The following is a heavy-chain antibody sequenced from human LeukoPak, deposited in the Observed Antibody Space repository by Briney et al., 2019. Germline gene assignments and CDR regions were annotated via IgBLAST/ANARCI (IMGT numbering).Heavy chain of an antibody. CDR1: GFTFSSYA. CDR2: ISYDGSNK. J-gene: IGHJ3*02. CDR3: AREGTCSSTSCMGDAFAI. Sequence: PGRSLRLSCAASGFTFSSYAMHWVRQAPGKGLEWVAVISYDGSNKYYADSVKGRFTISRDNSKNTLYLQMNSLRAEDTAVYYCAREGTCSSTSCMGDAFAIWGQGTMVTVSS. D-gene: IGHD2-2*01. V-gene: IGHV3-30-3*01.